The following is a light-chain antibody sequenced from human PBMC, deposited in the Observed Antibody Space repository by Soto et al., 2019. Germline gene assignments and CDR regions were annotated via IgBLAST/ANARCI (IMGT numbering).Light chain of an antibody. CDR2: AES. CDR1: QSITSY. V-gene: IGKV1-39*01. Sequence: DIQMTQSPSSLSASVGDRVTITCRASQSITSYLNWYQQRPGKAPKLLIYAESSLQSGVPSRFSGSGSGTDFTLTISSLQPEDFATYHCQQTYSTPYTFGQGTKLEIK. J-gene: IGKJ2*01. CDR3: QQTYSTPYT.